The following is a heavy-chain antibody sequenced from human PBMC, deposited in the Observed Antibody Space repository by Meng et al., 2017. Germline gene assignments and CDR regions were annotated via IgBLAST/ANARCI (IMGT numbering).Heavy chain of an antibody. CDR2: MNPNSGNT. J-gene: IGHJ6*02. Sequence: ASVKVSCKASGYTFTSYDINWVRQATGQGLEWMGWMNPNSGNTGYAQKFQGRVTMTRNTSISTAYMELSSLRSEDTAVYYCARGHSSSWYILSDNIEQDVWGQGTTVTVSS. CDR3: ARGHSSSWYILSDNIEQDV. CDR1: GYTFTSYD. D-gene: IGHD6-13*01. V-gene: IGHV1-8*01.